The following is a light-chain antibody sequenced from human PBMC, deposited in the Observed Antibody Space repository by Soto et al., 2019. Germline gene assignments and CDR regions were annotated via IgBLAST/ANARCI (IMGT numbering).Light chain of an antibody. Sequence: DIQMTQSPPTLSASVGDRVTITCRASQPISSWLAWYHQKPGKAPKLLIYDASNLESGVPSRFSGSGSGTEFPHTISSLQPEDFGIYYCQQYENYWTFGQGTKVEIK. CDR3: QQYENYWT. CDR1: QPISSW. CDR2: DAS. J-gene: IGKJ1*01. V-gene: IGKV1-5*01.